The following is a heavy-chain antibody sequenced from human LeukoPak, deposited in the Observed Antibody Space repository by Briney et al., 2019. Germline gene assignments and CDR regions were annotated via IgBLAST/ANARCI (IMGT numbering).Heavy chain of an antibody. Sequence: SETLSLTCTVSGGSLTSTNSYWGYIRQPPEKGLEWIGTVYYTGTTYYNPSLKSRVTISVDTSKNQFSLRLSSVTAADTAVYFCVRHVDGDSGYAFDIWGRGTMVTVSS. CDR2: VYYTGTT. CDR3: VRHVDGDSGYAFDI. CDR1: GGSLTSTNSY. V-gene: IGHV4-39*01. J-gene: IGHJ3*02. D-gene: IGHD4-17*01.